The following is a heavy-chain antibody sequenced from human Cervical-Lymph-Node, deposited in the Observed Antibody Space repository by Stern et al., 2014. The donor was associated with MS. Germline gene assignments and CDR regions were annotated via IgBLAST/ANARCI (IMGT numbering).Heavy chain of an antibody. CDR2: IDPDGGST. CDR1: GFTFSAYY. J-gene: IGHJ4*02. CDR3: ATQGFHDSNYFLPY. V-gene: IGHV1-2*02. Sequence: QVQLVQSGPEVKVTGASVSVSCKGSGFTFSAYYIHWVRQAPGQGLEWLGRIDPDGGSTDFAQHFQGRVSMSRDKSTSTASMALSRLRSDDTAVYYCATQGFHDSNYFLPYWGQGSLVTVSS. D-gene: IGHD2/OR15-2a*01.